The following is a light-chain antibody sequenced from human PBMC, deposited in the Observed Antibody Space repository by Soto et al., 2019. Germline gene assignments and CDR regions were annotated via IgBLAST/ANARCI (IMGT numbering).Light chain of an antibody. CDR1: QSISTW. Sequence: DMQMNQSPSTLSASKGDRVGITCRASQSISTWLAWYQQKPGKAPKLLIYDASSLESGVPSRFSGSGSGTEFTLTISSLQPDDFATYYCQQYSSLATFGQGSIVDI. V-gene: IGKV1-5*01. CDR2: DAS. CDR3: QQYSSLAT. J-gene: IGKJ1*01.